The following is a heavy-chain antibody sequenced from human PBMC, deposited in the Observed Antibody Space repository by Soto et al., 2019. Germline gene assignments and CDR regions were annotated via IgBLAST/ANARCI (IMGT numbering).Heavy chain of an antibody. CDR2: IWYDGSNK. CDR3: TRDVSSRYFDL. V-gene: IGHV3-33*01. CDR1: GFTFRNYG. Sequence: QVQLVESGGGVVQPGRSLRLSCAASGFTFRNYGMHWVRQAPGKGLEWVAVIWYDGSNKYYADSVKGRFTISRDNSKRTLHLQMDSLRAEDPAVYYCTRDVSSRYFDLWGRGSLVTVTS. J-gene: IGHJ2*01.